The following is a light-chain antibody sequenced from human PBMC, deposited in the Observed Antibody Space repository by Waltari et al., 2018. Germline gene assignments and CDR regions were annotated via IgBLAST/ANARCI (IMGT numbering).Light chain of an antibody. CDR2: NDY. V-gene: IGLV1-51*01. CDR3: GTWDTSLGAAV. CDR1: HSNIANND. J-gene: IGLJ3*02. Sequence: QPVLSQPPSVSAAPGQRVTISCSGSHSNIANNDVSWYQQVAGAIPQLLIYNDYLRPSGDLDRFSGSKSGTSATLVITGLQTGDEAHYYCGTWDTSLGAAVFGGGTKVTVL.